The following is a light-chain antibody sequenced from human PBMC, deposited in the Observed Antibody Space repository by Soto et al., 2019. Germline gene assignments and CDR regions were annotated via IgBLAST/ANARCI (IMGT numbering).Light chain of an antibody. V-gene: IGKV3-20*01. CDR2: HAS. CDR3: QQYGDSPRS. Sequence: IVLLQSPDTLSLSPGERATLSCRAIRSLSSDYLAWYQQKPVQPPRLLFYHASRRATGTPDRFSVSGSGTDFTLTISRLEPGDFAVYYCQQYGDSPRSFGQGTKVDI. CDR1: RSLSSDY. J-gene: IGKJ1*01.